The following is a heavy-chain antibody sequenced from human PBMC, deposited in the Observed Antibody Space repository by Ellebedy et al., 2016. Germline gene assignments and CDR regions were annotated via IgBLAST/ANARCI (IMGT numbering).Heavy chain of an antibody. V-gene: IGHV4-59*01. D-gene: IGHD5-18*01. CDR2: IYYSGST. CDR3: ARASGGYSYGNYYYYYMDV. J-gene: IGHJ6*03. Sequence: SETLSLTCTVSGGSISSYYWSWIRQPPGKGLEWIGYIYYSGSTNYNPSLKSRVTKSVDTSKNQFSLKLSSVTAADTAVYYCARASGGYSYGNYYYYYMDVWGKGTTVTVSS. CDR1: GGSISSYY.